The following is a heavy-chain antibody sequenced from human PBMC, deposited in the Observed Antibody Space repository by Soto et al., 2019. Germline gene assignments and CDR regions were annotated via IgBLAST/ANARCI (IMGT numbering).Heavy chain of an antibody. CDR3: ARGHPHVRFLEWRYYYYMDV. CDR2: MNPNRGNT. V-gene: IGHV1-8*01. D-gene: IGHD3-3*01. Sequence: ASVKVSCKASGYTFTSYDINWVRQATGQGLEWMGWMNPNRGNTGYAQKFQGRVTMTRNTSISTAYMELSSLRSEDTAVYYCARGHPHVRFLEWRYYYYMDVWGKGTTVTVSS. CDR1: GYTFTSYD. J-gene: IGHJ6*03.